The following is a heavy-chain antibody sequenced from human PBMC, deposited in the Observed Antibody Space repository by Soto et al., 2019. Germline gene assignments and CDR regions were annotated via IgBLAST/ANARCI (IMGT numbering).Heavy chain of an antibody. CDR3: AKDRTAAGTYAFDI. D-gene: IGHD6-13*01. Sequence: LRLSCAASGFTFDDYAMHWVRQAPGKGLEWVSGISWNSGTIGYADSVKGRFTISRDNAKNSLYLQMNSLRAEDTALYYCAKDRTAAGTYAFDIWGQGTMVTVSS. J-gene: IGHJ3*02. V-gene: IGHV3-9*01. CDR1: GFTFDDYA. CDR2: ISWNSGTI.